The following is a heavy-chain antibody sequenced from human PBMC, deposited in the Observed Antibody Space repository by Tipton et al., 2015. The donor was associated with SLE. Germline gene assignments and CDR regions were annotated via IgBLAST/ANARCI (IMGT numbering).Heavy chain of an antibody. Sequence: SLRLSCAASGFTFSSYSMNWVRQAPGKGLEWVSSISSSSSYIYYADSVKGRFTISRDNAKNSLYLQMNSLRAEDTALYYCAKDIGPSAGRGDAFDIWGQGTMVTVSS. V-gene: IGHV3-21*04. CDR2: ISSSSSYI. J-gene: IGHJ3*02. CDR3: AKDIGPSAGRGDAFDI. CDR1: GFTFSSYS. D-gene: IGHD6-13*01.